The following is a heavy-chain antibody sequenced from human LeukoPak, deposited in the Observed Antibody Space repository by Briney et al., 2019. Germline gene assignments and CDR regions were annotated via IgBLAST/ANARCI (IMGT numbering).Heavy chain of an antibody. Sequence: SETLSLTCAVSGGSISSSNWWSWIRQPPGKGLEWIGSIYYSGSTYYNPSLKSRVTISVDTSKNQFSLKLSSVTAADTAVYYCVSWMNLDAYCIWGQGAVVTVSS. CDR2: IYYSGST. V-gene: IGHV4-39*01. J-gene: IGHJ3*02. CDR1: GGSISSSNW. CDR3: VSWMNLDAYCI. D-gene: IGHD1-1*01.